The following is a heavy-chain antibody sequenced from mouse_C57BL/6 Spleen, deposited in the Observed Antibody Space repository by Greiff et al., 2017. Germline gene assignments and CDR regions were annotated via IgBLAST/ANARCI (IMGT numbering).Heavy chain of an antibody. CDR3: ASTVVASYYFDD. V-gene: IGHV1-72*01. CDR2: IDPNSGGT. Sequence: QVQLQQPGAELVKPGASVKLSCKASGYTFTSYWMHWVQQRPGRGLEWIGRIDPNSGGTKYNEKFKSKATLTVDKPSGTAYMQLSSLTSEDSAVYYCASTVVASYYFDDWGQGTTLTVSS. CDR1: GYTFTSYW. J-gene: IGHJ2*01. D-gene: IGHD1-1*01.